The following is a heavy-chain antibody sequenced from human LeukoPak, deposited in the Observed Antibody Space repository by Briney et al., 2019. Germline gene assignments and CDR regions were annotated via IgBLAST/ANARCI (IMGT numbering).Heavy chain of an antibody. CDR1: GYTFTGYY. CDR2: INLNSGGT. J-gene: IGHJ3*02. Sequence: GASVKVSCKASGYTFTGYYMHWVRQAPGQGLEWMGWINLNSGGTNYAQKFQGRVTMTRDTSISTAYMELSRLRSDDTAVYYCASCIAVAGTDDAFDIWGQGTMVTVSS. CDR3: ASCIAVAGTDDAFDI. V-gene: IGHV1-2*02. D-gene: IGHD6-19*01.